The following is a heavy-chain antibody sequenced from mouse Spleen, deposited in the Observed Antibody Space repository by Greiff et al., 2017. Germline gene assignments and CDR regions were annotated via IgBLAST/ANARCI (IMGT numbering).Heavy chain of an antibody. J-gene: IGHJ3*01. CDR2: ISSGGGNT. Sequence: EVMLVESGGGLVKLGGSLKLSCAASGFTFSSYTMSWVRQTPEKRLEWVATISSGGGNTYYPDSVKGRFTISRDNAKNTLYLQMSSLKSEDTAMYYCARHYYGSSYLFADWGQGTLVTVSA. CDR3: ARHYYGSSYLFAD. D-gene: IGHD1-1*01. V-gene: IGHV5-9*01. CDR1: GFTFSSYT.